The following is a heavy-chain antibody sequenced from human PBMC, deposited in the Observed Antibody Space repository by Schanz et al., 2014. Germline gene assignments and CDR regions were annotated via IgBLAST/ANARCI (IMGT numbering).Heavy chain of an antibody. Sequence: EVQLVESGGGLVQPGGSLRLSCAASGFSFSSYAMGWVRQARGKGLEWVSNIPWNGAAIGYAGSVRGRFTISRDSAKNSLYLQMNSLRPEDTALYYCAKGSRSGSKVMDVWGKGTTVTVSS. CDR2: IPWNGAAI. CDR3: AKGSRSGSKVMDV. J-gene: IGHJ6*03. CDR1: GFSFSSYA. D-gene: IGHD3-10*01. V-gene: IGHV3-9*01.